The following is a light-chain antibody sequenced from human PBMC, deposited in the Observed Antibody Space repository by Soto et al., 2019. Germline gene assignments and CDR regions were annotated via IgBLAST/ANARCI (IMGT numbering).Light chain of an antibody. V-gene: IGKV3-15*01. CDR2: GAS. Sequence: EIVMTQSPATLSVSPGERATLSCRASQSVNNNLHWYQQKPGQAPRLLIYGASTRATGLPARFSGSGSGSEFTHTISSLQSEDFAVYYCQQYNDWPPLYTFGQGTKLEIK. CDR3: QQYNDWPPLYT. CDR1: QSVNNN. J-gene: IGKJ2*01.